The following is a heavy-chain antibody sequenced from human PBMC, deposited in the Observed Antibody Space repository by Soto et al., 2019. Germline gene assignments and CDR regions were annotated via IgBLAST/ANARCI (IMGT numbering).Heavy chain of an antibody. Sequence: QVKLVQSGAEVKKPGASVKVSCKASGYTFTSYGISWVRQAPGQGLEWMGWISAYNGNTNYAQKLQGRVTMTTDTSTSTAYMELRSLRSDDTAVYYGASSHCSGSYTYYYGMDVWGQGTTVTVSS. D-gene: IGHD3-10*02. CDR2: ISAYNGNT. CDR1: GYTFTSYG. V-gene: IGHV1-18*01. J-gene: IGHJ6*02. CDR3: ASSHCSGSYTYYYGMDV.